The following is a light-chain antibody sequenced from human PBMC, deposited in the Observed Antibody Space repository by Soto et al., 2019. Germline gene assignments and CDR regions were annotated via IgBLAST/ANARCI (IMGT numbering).Light chain of an antibody. CDR1: QSISSW. V-gene: IGKV1-5*03. J-gene: IGKJ1*01. CDR3: QQYNSYS. CDR2: KAS. Sequence: DIQMTQSPSTLSASVGDRVTITCRASQSISSWLAWYQQKPGKAPKLLIYKASSLESGVPSRFSGSGSGTEFTLTISSLQPYDFATYYCQQYNSYSFGQGTKV.